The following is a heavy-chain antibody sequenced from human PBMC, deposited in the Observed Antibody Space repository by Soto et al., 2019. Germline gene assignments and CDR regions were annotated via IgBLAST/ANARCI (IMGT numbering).Heavy chain of an antibody. CDR3: ARWVCSGGSCYYDY. CDR2: IYYSGST. Sequence: SETLSLTCTVSGGSISSYYWSWIRQPPGKGLEWIGYIYYSGSTNYNPSLKNRDTISVDTSKNQFSLKMSSVTAADTAVYYCARWVCSGGSCYYDYWGQGTLVTVSS. J-gene: IGHJ4*02. V-gene: IGHV4-59*01. CDR1: GGSISSYY. D-gene: IGHD2-15*01.